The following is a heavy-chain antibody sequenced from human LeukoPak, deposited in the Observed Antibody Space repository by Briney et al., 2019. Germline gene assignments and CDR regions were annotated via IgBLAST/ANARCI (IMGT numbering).Heavy chain of an antibody. J-gene: IGHJ4*02. CDR3: ARGANWGSPDY. D-gene: IGHD7-27*01. Sequence: SETLTLTCTVSGGSISSDYWSWIRQSPGKGLEWIGYIYYSGTTSYNPSLKSRVTISLDTSKNQFSLKLSSVTAADTAVYYCARGANWGSPDYWGQGTLVTVSS. CDR2: IYYSGTT. V-gene: IGHV4-59*01. CDR1: GGSISSDY.